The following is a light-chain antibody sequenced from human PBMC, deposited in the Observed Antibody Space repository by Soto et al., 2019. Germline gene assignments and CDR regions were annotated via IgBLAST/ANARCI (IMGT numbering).Light chain of an antibody. CDR3: QQYNSYWT. Sequence: DIQMTQSPSTLSASVGHRVTITCRASQSISSWLAWYQQKPGKALKLLIYKASSLESGVPSRFSGSGSGTEFTLTISSLQPDDFATYYCQQYNSYWTFGQGTKVEIK. CDR1: QSISSW. J-gene: IGKJ1*01. CDR2: KAS. V-gene: IGKV1-5*03.